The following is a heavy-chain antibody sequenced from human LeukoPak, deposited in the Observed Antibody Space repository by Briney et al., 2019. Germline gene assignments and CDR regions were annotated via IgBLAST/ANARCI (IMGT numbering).Heavy chain of an antibody. CDR1: GFTFDDYG. CDR2: INWNGGST. V-gene: IGHV3-20*04. Sequence: GGSLRLSCAASGFTFDDYGMSWVRQAPGKGLEWVSGINWNGGSTGYADSAKGRFTISRDNAKNSLYLQMNSLRAEDTALYYCARGDDDTAMVRGAFDIWGQGTMVTVSS. D-gene: IGHD5-18*01. CDR3: ARGDDDTAMVRGAFDI. J-gene: IGHJ3*02.